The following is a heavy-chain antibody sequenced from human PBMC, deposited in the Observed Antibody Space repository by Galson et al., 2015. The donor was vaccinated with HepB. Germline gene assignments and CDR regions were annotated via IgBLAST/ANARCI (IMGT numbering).Heavy chain of an antibody. CDR3: ARDQYYDSRVPDY. CDR1: GFTFSSYS. CDR2: ISSSSSYI. V-gene: IGHV3-21*01. J-gene: IGHJ4*02. D-gene: IGHD3-22*01. Sequence: SLRLSCAASGFTFSSYSMNWVRQAPGKGLEWVSSISSSSSYIYYADSVKGRFTISRDNAKNSLYLQMNSLRAEDTAVYYCARDQYYDSRVPDYWGQGTLVTVSS.